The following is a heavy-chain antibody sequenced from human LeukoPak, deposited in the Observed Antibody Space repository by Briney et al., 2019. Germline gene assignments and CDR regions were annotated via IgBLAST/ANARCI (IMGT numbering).Heavy chain of an antibody. D-gene: IGHD5-18*01. Sequence: SVKVSCKASGGTFSSYAISWVRQAPGQGLEWMGGIIPIFGTANYAQKFQGRVTITADKSTSTAYMELRSLRSEDTAVYYCARGKAGDTAMVFYYWGQGTLVTVSS. CDR1: GGTFSSYA. CDR2: IIPIFGTA. V-gene: IGHV1-69*06. CDR3: ARGKAGDTAMVFYY. J-gene: IGHJ4*02.